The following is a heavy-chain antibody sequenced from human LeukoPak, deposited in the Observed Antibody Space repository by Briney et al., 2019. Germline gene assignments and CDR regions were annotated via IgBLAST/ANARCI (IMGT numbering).Heavy chain of an antibody. CDR2: IYNSGSI. CDR1: GYSINTGYY. D-gene: IGHD3-22*01. V-gene: IGHV4-38-2*01. Sequence: SETLSLTCAVSGYSINTGYYWGWIRPSPGKGLEWIGSIYNSGSIYYNPSLKSRVTISVDTSKNQFSLKLSSVTAADTAVYYCARQRAERITMIVVFDYWGQGTLVTVSS. CDR3: ARQRAERITMIVVFDY. J-gene: IGHJ4*02.